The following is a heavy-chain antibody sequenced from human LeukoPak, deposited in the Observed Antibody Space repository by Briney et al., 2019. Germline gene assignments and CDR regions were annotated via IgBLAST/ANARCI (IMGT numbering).Heavy chain of an antibody. CDR1: GFTFSSYG. V-gene: IGHV3-30*18. J-gene: IGHJ2*01. CDR3: AKSGDYGYWYFDL. Sequence: HPGGSLRLSCAASGFTFSSYGMHWVRQAPGKGLEWVAVISYDGTNKYYADSVKGWFTISRDNSKNTLYPQMNSLRAEDTAVYYCAKSGDYGYWYFDLWGRGTLVTVSS. CDR2: ISYDGTNK. D-gene: IGHD4-17*01.